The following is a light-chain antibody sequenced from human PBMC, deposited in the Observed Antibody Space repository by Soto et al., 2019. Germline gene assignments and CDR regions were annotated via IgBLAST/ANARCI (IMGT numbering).Light chain of an antibody. J-gene: IGLJ1*01. CDR1: SSDVGSYNL. Sequence: QSVLTQPASVSGSPGQSITISCTGTSSDVGSYNLVSWYQQHPGKAPKLMIYEGSKRPSGVSNRFSGSKSGNTASLTISGLQAEDEADYYCCSYAGSSTFSSGFGTGSKVTVL. V-gene: IGLV2-23*03. CDR2: EGS. CDR3: CSYAGSSTFSSG.